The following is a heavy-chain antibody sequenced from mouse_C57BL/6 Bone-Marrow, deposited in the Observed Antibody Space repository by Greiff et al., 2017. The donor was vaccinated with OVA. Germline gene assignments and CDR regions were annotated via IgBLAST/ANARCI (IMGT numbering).Heavy chain of an antibody. D-gene: IGHD2-1*01. CDR2: IYPGDGDT. CDR1: GYAFSSYW. V-gene: IGHV1-80*01. J-gene: IGHJ4*01. CDR3: ARLGIYGSYLYYAMDY. Sequence: QVQLQQSGAELVKPGASVKISCKASGYAFSSYWMNWVKQRPGKGLEWIGQIYPGDGDTNYNGKFKGKATLTADKSSSTAYMQLSSLTSEDSAVYDGARLGIYGSYLYYAMDYWGQGTSVTVSS.